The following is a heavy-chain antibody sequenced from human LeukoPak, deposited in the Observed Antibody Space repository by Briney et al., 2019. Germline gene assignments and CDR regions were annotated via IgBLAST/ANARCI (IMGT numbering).Heavy chain of an antibody. J-gene: IGHJ4*02. Sequence: GQSLKISCTGSGYSFTSYWTGWARQTPGKGLGWMGIIYPGDTDTIYSPSFQGQVTISADKSISTAYLQWSSLKASDTAMYYCARHCSGGSCYSGLADYWGQGTLVTVSS. CDR2: IYPGDTDT. CDR1: GYSFTSYW. V-gene: IGHV5-51*01. CDR3: ARHCSGGSCYSGLADY. D-gene: IGHD2-15*01.